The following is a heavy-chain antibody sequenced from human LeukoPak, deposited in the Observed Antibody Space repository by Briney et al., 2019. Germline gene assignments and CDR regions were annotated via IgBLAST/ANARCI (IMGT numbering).Heavy chain of an antibody. CDR1: GYTFTSYG. Sequence: ASVKVSCKASGYTFTSYGISWVRQAPGQGLEWMGWVSTYNGNTNYAHNLQGRVTMTTDTSTSTAYMELRSLRSDDTAVYYCARDYSSGWPNFDYWGQGTLVTVSS. J-gene: IGHJ4*02. D-gene: IGHD6-19*01. V-gene: IGHV1-18*01. CDR3: ARDYSSGWPNFDY. CDR2: VSTYNGNT.